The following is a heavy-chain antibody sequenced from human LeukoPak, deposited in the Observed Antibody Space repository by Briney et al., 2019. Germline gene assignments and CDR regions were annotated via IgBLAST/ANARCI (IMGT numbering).Heavy chain of an antibody. V-gene: IGHV4-34*01. J-gene: IGHJ4*02. CDR1: GGSLSGYH. Sequence: SETLSLTCAVHGGSLSGYHWNWIRQFPGKGLEWIGEINDRGHTNYNPSLESRVTISVDTSKKQFSLKLSSVAAADTAVYYCARDPTTVVTTPYYSDFWGQGTLVTVSS. CDR3: ARDPTTVVTTPYYSDF. D-gene: IGHD4-23*01. CDR2: INDRGHT.